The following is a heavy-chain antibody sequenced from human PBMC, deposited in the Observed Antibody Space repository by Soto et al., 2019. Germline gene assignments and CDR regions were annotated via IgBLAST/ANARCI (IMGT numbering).Heavy chain of an antibody. J-gene: IGHJ4*02. CDR1: GFTFDDYA. CDR3: AKEHTVTTVGGGRPFHY. D-gene: IGHD4-4*01. Sequence: EVQLVESGGGLVQPGRSLRLSCAASGFTFDDYAMHWVRQAPGKGLEWVSGISGNSGSIGYADSVKGRFTISRDNAKNSLYLQMNSLRAEDTALYYYAKEHTVTTVGGGRPFHYWSQGTLFTFSS. V-gene: IGHV3-9*01. CDR2: ISGNSGSI.